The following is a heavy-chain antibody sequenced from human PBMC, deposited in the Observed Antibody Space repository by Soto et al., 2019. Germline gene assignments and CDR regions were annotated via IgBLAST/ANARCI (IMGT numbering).Heavy chain of an antibody. CDR1: GFTFTSYA. V-gene: IGHV3-30-3*01. J-gene: IGHJ6*02. CDR2: ISNDGSNY. Sequence: QVQLVESGGGVVQPGRSLRLSCAASGFTFTSYAMHWVRQAPGKGLEWVAVISNDGSNYYYADSVRGRFTISRDNTKKMLFLQISGLGGEDAGVYYWARGGTLAIFDYGMDVWGQGTTVTVSS. D-gene: IGHD3-3*01. CDR3: ARGGTLAIFDYGMDV.